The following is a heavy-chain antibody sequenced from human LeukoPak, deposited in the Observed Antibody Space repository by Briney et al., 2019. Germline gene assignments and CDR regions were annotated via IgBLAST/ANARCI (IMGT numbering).Heavy chain of an antibody. Sequence: SETLSLTCTVSGESISSYYWSWIRQPAGKGLEWIGRIHTSGSTDYNPSLKSRVTMSVDTSKNQFSLKLRSVTAADTAVYYCAREGSMTARPFVSIDYWGQGTLVTVSS. V-gene: IGHV4-4*07. D-gene: IGHD6-6*01. CDR3: AREGSMTARPFVSIDY. CDR1: GESISSYY. CDR2: IHTSGST. J-gene: IGHJ4*02.